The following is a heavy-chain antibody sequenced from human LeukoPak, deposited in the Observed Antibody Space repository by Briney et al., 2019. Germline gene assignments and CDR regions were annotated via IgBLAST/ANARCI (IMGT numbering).Heavy chain of an antibody. CDR3: AKHQGGSSGMDY. J-gene: IGHJ4*02. D-gene: IGHD6-19*01. CDR2: IRYDGSNK. Sequence: PGGSLRLSCAASGFTFSSYGMHWVRQAPGKGLEWVAFIRYDGSNKYYADSVKGRFTISRDNAKNSLYLQMNSLRAEDTAVYYCAKHQGGSSGMDYWGQGTLVTVSS. CDR1: GFTFSSYG. V-gene: IGHV3-30*02.